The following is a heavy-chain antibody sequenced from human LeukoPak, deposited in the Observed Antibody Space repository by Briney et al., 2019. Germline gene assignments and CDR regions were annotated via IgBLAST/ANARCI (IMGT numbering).Heavy chain of an antibody. Sequence: SEALSLTCTVSGYSLSSGYYWGWIRQPPGKGREWIGSIYHSGSTYYNPSLKSRVTISVDTSKNQFSLKLSSVTAADTAVYYCAREIAAAGLPLDYWGQGTLVTVSS. D-gene: IGHD6-13*01. CDR3: AREIAAAGLPLDY. CDR1: GYSLSSGYY. J-gene: IGHJ4*02. V-gene: IGHV4-38-2*02. CDR2: IYHSGST.